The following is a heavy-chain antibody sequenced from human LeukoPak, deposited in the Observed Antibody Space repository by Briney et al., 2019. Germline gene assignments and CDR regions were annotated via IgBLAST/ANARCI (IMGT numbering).Heavy chain of an antibody. CDR1: GGTSNSFA. D-gene: IGHD6-19*01. CDR2: IIPNFGAA. J-gene: IGHJ4*02. CDR3: ARRDTTGWFHHFDY. V-gene: IGHV1-69*05. Sequence: ASVRVSCKVFGGTSNSFAISWVRQAPGQGLEWMGRIIPNFGAANYAQKFRGRLTLTTGESMTTVYMQLSSLTSEDTAVYYCARRDTTGWFHHFDYWGQGTLVTVSS.